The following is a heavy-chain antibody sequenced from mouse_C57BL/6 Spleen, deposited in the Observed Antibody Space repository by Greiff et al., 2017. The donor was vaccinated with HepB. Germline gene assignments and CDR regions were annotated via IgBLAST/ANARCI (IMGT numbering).Heavy chain of an antibody. CDR3: TSGGYWYFDV. CDR2: IDPETGGT. V-gene: IGHV1-15*01. J-gene: IGHJ1*03. CDR1: GYTFTDYE. Sequence: QVQLQQSGAELVRPGASVTLSCKASGYTFTDYEMHWVKQTPVHGLEWIGAIDPETGGTAYNQKFKDKAILTADKSSSTAYMELRSLTYEDSAVYYCTSGGYWYFDVWGTGTTVTVSS.